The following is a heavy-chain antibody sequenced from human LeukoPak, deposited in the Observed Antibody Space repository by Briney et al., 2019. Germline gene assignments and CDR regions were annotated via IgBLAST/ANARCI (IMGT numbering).Heavy chain of an antibody. CDR2: IYYSGST. D-gene: IGHD3-10*01. CDR1: GGSISSGGYY. Sequence: SETLSLTCTVSGGSISSGGYYWSWIRQHPGKGLERIGYIYYSGSTYYTPSLKSRVTISVDTAKNQSSLKLSSVTAADTAVYYCARDSTYGSGSWFDYWGQGTLVTVSS. CDR3: ARDSTYGSGSWFDY. V-gene: IGHV4-31*03. J-gene: IGHJ4*02.